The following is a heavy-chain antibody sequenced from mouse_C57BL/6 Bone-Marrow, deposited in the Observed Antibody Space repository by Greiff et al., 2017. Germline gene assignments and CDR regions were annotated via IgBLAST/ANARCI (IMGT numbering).Heavy chain of an antibody. CDR3: ARARWGQDYAMDY. CDR2: IRNKANNHAT. CDR1: GFTFSDAW. Sequence: EVKLVESGGGLVQPGGSMKLSCAASGFTFSDAWMDWVRQSPGKGLEWVAEIRNKANNHATYYADSVKGRFTISRDDSKSSVYLQMNSLRAEDTGIYYCARARWGQDYAMDYWGQGTSVTVSS. J-gene: IGHJ4*01. V-gene: IGHV6-6*01. D-gene: IGHD3-3*01.